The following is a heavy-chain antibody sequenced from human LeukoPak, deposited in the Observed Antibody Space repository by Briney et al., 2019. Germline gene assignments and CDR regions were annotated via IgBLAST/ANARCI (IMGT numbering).Heavy chain of an antibody. CDR2: ISSDGSNK. V-gene: IGHV3-30*01. D-gene: IGHD3-10*01. CDR1: GFTFISYA. J-gene: IGHJ4*02. CDR3: ARDRALDY. Sequence: GRSLRLSCAASGFTFISYAMHWVRQAPGKGLEWVAVISSDGSNKYYADSVKGRFTISRDNSKNTLYLQMNSLRAEDTTVYYCARDRALDYWGQGTLVTVSS.